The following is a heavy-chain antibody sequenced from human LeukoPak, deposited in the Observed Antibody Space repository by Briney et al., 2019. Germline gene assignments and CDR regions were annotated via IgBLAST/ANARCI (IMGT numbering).Heavy chain of an antibody. CDR2: ISYSGST. CDR3: AGDSSSYHFDY. CDR1: SGSISGYY. Sequence: SETLSLTCTVSSGSISGYYWSWIRQPPGKGLEWVGYISYSGSTNYNPSLKSRVTISVDTSKNQFSLKLSSVTAADTAVNYCAGDSSSYHFDYWGQGTLVTVSS. J-gene: IGHJ4*02. V-gene: IGHV4-59*01. D-gene: IGHD6-13*01.